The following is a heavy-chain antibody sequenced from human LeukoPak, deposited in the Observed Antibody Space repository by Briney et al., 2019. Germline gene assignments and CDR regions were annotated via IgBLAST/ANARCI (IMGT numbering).Heavy chain of an antibody. V-gene: IGHV3-21*01. CDR1: GFTFSSYS. CDR2: ISSSNYI. Sequence: GGSLRLSCAASGFTFSSYSMNWVRQAPGKGLEWVSSISSSNYIYYADSVKGRFTISRDNAKNSLYLQMNSLRAEDTAVYYCARDRDGYNRLDYWGQGTLVTVSS. CDR3: ARDRDGYNRLDY. D-gene: IGHD5-24*01. J-gene: IGHJ4*02.